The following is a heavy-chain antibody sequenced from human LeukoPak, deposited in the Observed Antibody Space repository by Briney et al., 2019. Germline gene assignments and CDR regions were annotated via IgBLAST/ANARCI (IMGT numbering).Heavy chain of an antibody. CDR3: ARDWASSGSYYFDY. Sequence: PSETLSLTCTVSGYSISSGYYWGWIRQPPGKGLEWIGSIHYSGSTYYNPSLKSRVTISVDTSKNQFSLKLSSVTAADTAVYYCARDWASSGSYYFDYWGQGTLVTVSS. CDR2: IHYSGST. J-gene: IGHJ4*02. CDR1: GYSISSGYY. D-gene: IGHD6-6*01. V-gene: IGHV4-38-2*02.